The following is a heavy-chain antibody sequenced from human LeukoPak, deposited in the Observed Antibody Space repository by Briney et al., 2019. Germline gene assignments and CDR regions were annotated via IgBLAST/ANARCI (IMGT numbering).Heavy chain of an antibody. Sequence: GGSLRLSCVVSGFTFSSYAMSWVRQAPGKGLEWVSAISGSGGSTFYADSVKGRFTISRDNSKNALYLQMNSLRAEDTAVYYCAKEGYYDSSGYYYPHDAFDIWGQGTMVTVSS. V-gene: IGHV3-23*01. CDR2: ISGSGGST. CDR1: GFTFSSYA. D-gene: IGHD3-22*01. CDR3: AKEGYYDSSGYYYPHDAFDI. J-gene: IGHJ3*02.